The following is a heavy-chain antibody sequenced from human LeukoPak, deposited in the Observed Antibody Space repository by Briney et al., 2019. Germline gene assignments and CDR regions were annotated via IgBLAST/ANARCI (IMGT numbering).Heavy chain of an antibody. V-gene: IGHV4-59*06. CDR2: IYDSGTT. J-gene: IGHJ4*02. D-gene: IGHD4-17*01. CDR3: ARESGGYGDYQH. Sequence: TSETLSLTCTVSGGSISNYYWSWIRQPPGKGLEWIGYIYDSGTTYYNPSLKSRVTISLDKSKNEFSLKLSSVTAADTAVYYCARESGGYGDYQHWGQGTLVTVSS. CDR1: GGSISNYY.